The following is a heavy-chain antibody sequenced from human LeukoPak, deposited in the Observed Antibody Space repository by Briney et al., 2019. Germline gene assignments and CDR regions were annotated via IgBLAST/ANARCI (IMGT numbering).Heavy chain of an antibody. V-gene: IGHV4-38-2*01. J-gene: IGHJ4*02. CDR2: VFHSGST. CDR3: ARLVGARSQADH. D-gene: IGHD1-26*01. Sequence: SETLSLTCAVSAYSISNGYYWGWIRQPPGKGLEWIGSVFHSGSTFYSPSLKSRVTMSVDTSKNQFSPNLSSVTAADTALYYCARLVGARSQADHWGQGTLVTVSS. CDR1: AYSISNGYY.